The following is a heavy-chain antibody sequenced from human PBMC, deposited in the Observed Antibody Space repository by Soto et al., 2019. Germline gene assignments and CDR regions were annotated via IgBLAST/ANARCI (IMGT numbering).Heavy chain of an antibody. D-gene: IGHD5-12*01. CDR3: ARDQKRRDGYNFDS. Sequence: PGGALRLSCAASGFIFTDYSMTWIRQAPGKGLEWVSYISNGDETTQYADSVKGRFTVSRDNAKKVLFLQMSSLRVDDTAVYYCARDQKRRDGYNFDSWGRGALVPVSS. V-gene: IGHV3-11*01. CDR1: GFIFTDYS. CDR2: ISNGDETT. J-gene: IGHJ4*02.